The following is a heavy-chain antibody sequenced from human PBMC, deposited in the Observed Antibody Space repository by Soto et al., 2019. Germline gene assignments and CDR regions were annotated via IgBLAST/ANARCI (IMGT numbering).Heavy chain of an antibody. D-gene: IGHD5-12*01. Sequence: QLQLQESGSGLVKPSQTLSLTCAVSGGSISSGGYSWSWIRQPPGKGLEWIGYIYHSGSTYYNPSLNGRVTIAVDRSKNQYSLKLSSVPAADTAVYYCAAGGGLPRYYWGQGTLVTVSS. CDR2: IYHSGST. CDR1: GGSISSGGYS. CDR3: AAGGGLPRYY. J-gene: IGHJ4*02. V-gene: IGHV4-30-2*01.